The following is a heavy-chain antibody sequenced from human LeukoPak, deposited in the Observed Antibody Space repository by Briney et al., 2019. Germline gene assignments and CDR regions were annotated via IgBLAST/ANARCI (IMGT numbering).Heavy chain of an antibody. J-gene: IGHJ4*02. CDR3: ARGGTATVVGGDY. CDR2: IKQDGSEK. V-gene: IGHV3-7*01. Sequence: GGSLRLSCAASGFTFSSYWMSWVRQAPGKGLEWVANIKQDGSEKYYVDSVKGRFTISRDNAKNSLYLQMNSLRAEDTAVYYCARGGTATVVGGDYWGQGTLVTVSS. D-gene: IGHD5-18*01. CDR1: GFTFSSYW.